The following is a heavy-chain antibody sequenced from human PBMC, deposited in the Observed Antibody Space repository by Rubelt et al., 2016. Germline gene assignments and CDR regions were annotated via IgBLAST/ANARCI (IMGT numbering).Heavy chain of an antibody. V-gene: IGHV4-34*01. J-gene: IGHJ5*02. Sequence: QVQLQQWGAGLLKPSETLSLTCAVYGGSFSGYYWSWIRQPPGKGLGWIGEINNSGSTNYNPSLKRRVTMSVDASKNQFCRKLSSVTAAERAVYYFARSMSNGWIQGDWFDPWGQGTLVTVSS. CDR3: ARSMSNGWIQGDWFDP. CDR2: INNSGST. CDR1: GGSFSGYY. D-gene: IGHD5-18*01.